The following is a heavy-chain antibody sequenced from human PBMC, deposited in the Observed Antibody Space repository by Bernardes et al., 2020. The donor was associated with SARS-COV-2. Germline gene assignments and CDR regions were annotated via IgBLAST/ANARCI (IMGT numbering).Heavy chain of an antibody. CDR1: GFTFDNYA. Sequence: GGSLRLSCAASGFTFDNYAMSWVRKAPGKGLEWVAAIGNSGVSTYYADSVTGRFTISRDNSTNTLYLQMNSLRAEDAAVYYCARYCVSTTCYGSYYGMDVWGQGTTVTVSS. CDR2: IGNSGVST. D-gene: IGHD2-2*01. CDR3: ARYCVSTTCYGSYYGMDV. V-gene: IGHV3-23*01. J-gene: IGHJ6*02.